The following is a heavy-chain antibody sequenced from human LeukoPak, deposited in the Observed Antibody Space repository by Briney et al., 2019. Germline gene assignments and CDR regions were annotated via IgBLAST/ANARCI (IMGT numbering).Heavy chain of an antibody. CDR3: ARGAIFGVVVYYYMDV. V-gene: IGHV3-64*01. CDR1: GFTFSSYA. D-gene: IGHD3-3*01. CDR2: ISSNGGST. J-gene: IGHJ6*03. Sequence: GGSLRLSCAASGFTFSSYAMHWVRQAPGKGLEYVSAISSNGGSTYYGNSVKGRFTISRDNSKNTRYRQMGSLRAEDMAVYYCARGAIFGVVVYYYMDVWGKGTTVTVSS.